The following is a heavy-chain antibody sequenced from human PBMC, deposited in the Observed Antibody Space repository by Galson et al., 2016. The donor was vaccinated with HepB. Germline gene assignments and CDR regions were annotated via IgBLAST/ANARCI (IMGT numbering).Heavy chain of an antibody. V-gene: IGHV1-18*04. Sequence: QSGAEVKKPGASVKVSCKASGYTFSSYGIHWVRQAPGQGLEWMGWISAYNGNTNFAQNLQDRVSMTTDTSTSTAYMELRSLTSDDTALYYCARDTAPEAVAGTATVEYWGQGTLVTVPS. CDR1: GYTFSSYG. J-gene: IGHJ4*02. CDR2: ISAYNGNT. D-gene: IGHD6-13*01. CDR3: ARDTAPEAVAGTATVEY.